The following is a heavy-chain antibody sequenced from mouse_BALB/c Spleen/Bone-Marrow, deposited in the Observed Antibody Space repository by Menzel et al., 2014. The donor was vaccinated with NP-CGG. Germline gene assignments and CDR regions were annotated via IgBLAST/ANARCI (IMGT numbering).Heavy chain of an antibody. D-gene: IGHD1-1*01. J-gene: IGHJ2*01. Sequence: QVQLQQPGAELVRPGASVKLSCKASGYTFTSYWINWVKQRPGQGLEWIGNIYPSDSYTNYNQKFKDKATLTVDKSSSTAYMQLSSPTSKDSAVYYCTRSYGSSYEYYFDYRGQGTTLTVSS. V-gene: IGHV1-69*02. CDR2: IYPSDSYT. CDR3: TRSYGSSYEYYFDY. CDR1: GYTFTSYW.